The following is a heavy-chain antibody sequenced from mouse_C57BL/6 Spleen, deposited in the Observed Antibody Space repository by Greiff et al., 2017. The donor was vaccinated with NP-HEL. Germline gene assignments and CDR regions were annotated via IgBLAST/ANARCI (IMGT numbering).Heavy chain of an antibody. V-gene: IGHV1-82*01. CDR3: AYDYDEGTSAY. Sequence: VHLVESGPELVKPGASVKISCKASGYAFSSSWMNWVKQRPGKGLEWIGRIYPGDGDTNYNGKFKGKATLTADKSSSTAYMQLSSLTSEDSAVYFCAYDYDEGTSAYWGQGTTLTVSS. CDR1: GYAFSSSW. D-gene: IGHD2-4*01. J-gene: IGHJ2*01. CDR2: IYPGDGDT.